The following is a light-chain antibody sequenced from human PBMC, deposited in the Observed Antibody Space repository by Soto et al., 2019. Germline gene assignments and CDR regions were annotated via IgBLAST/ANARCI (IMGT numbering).Light chain of an antibody. CDR3: SSYAGSNNFV. CDR1: SSDVGGYNY. CDR2: EVS. J-gene: IGLJ1*01. Sequence: QSVLTQPPSASGSPEQSVTISCTGTSSDVGGYNYVSWYQQHPGKAPKLMIYEVSERPSGVPDRFSGSKSSNTASLTVSGLQAEDEADYYCSSYAGSNNFVFGTGTKVTVL. V-gene: IGLV2-8*01.